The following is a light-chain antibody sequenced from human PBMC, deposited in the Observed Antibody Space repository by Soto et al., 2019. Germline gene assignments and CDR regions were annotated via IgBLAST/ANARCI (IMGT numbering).Light chain of an antibody. J-gene: IGLJ1*01. CDR3: SSYTSSSTLYV. CDR2: DVS. V-gene: IGLV2-14*01. Sequence: QPPPRCWSPWPALTLSRPGNTRDLGGYNYVSWYQQHPGKAPKLMIYDVSNRPSGVSNRFSGSKSGNTASLTISGLQAEDEADYYCSSYTSSSTLYVFGTGTKVTVL. CDR1: TRDLGGYNY.